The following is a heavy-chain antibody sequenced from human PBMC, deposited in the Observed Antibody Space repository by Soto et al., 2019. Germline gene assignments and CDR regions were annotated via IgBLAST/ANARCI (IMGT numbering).Heavy chain of an antibody. Sequence: SLTISCTVSVYSFTSYSISWFLQMPGKVLEWMGRIDPSDSYTNYSPSFQGHVTISADKSISTSYLQWRSLKASDTSMYYCARKKAVTIGGALDIWGQGTMV. CDR1: VYSFTSYS. CDR2: IDPSDSYT. J-gene: IGHJ3*02. D-gene: IGHD3-10*01. V-gene: IGHV5-10-1*01. CDR3: ARKKAVTIGGALDI.